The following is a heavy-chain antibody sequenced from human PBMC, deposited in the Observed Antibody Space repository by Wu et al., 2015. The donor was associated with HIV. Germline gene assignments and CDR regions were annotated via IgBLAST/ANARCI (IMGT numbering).Heavy chain of an antibody. CDR2: FTTIFGTA. CDR3: ARSDYGGNSRYYYYYMDV. J-gene: IGHJ6*03. Sequence: QVQLVQSGAEVKKPGSSVKVSCKTSGGTFSSYGVSWVRQAPGQGLEWMGGFTTIFGTANYAQKFQDRVTITADESTGTAYMELRSLRSEDTAVYYCARSDYGGNSRYYYYYMDVWGKGTTVTVSS. V-gene: IGHV1-69*12. D-gene: IGHD4-23*01. CDR1: GGTFSSYG.